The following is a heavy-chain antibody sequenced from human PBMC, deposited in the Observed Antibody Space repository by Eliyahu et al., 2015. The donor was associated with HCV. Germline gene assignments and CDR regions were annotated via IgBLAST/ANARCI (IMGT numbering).Heavy chain of an antibody. CDR2: ISAYNGNT. V-gene: IGHV1-18*01. CDR3: ARDLCSSTSRCRATAVNDY. Sequence: QVQLVQSGAEVKKPGASVKVSCKASGYTFTSYGISXVRQAPGQGLEWMGGISAYNGNTNYAQKLQGRVTMTTDTSTSTAYMELRSLRSDDTAVYYCARDLCSSTSRCRATAVNDYWGQGTLVTVSS. D-gene: IGHD2-2*01. CDR1: GYTFTSYG. J-gene: IGHJ4*02.